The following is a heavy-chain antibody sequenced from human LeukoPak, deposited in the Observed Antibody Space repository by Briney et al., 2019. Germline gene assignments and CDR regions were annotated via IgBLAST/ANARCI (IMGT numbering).Heavy chain of an antibody. CDR3: AREGEENYYDSSGYYTDY. Sequence: PGGSLRLSCAASGFTFSSYWMSWVRQAPGKGLERVANIKQDGSEKYYVDSVKGRFTISRDNAKNSLYLQMNSLRAEDTAVYYCAREGEENYYDSSGYYTDYWGQGTLVTVSS. D-gene: IGHD3-22*01. J-gene: IGHJ4*02. CDR2: IKQDGSEK. V-gene: IGHV3-7*01. CDR1: GFTFSSYW.